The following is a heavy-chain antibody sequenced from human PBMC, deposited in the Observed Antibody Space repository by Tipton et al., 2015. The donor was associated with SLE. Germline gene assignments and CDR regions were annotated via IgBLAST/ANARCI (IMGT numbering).Heavy chain of an antibody. Sequence: QSGAEVKKPGASVKVSCKASGYTFTSHYMHWVRQAPGQGLEWMGIINPSDGGASSAEKFQGIVTVTRDTSTSTAYMELSRLRSDDTAVYYCAREEGIVVVPAARDAFDIWGQGTMVTVSS. CDR2: INPSDGGA. V-gene: IGHV1-46*01. D-gene: IGHD2-2*01. J-gene: IGHJ3*02. CDR3: AREEGIVVVPAARDAFDI. CDR1: GYTFTSHY.